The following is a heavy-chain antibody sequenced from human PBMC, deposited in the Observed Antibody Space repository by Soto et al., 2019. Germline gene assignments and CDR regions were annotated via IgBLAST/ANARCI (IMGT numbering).Heavy chain of an antibody. CDR2: IYYSGNT. CDR3: ARGFPSSYGYVSWFDP. V-gene: IGHV4-61*01. CDR1: GGSVSSGSYY. J-gene: IGHJ5*02. Sequence: QVQLQESGPGLVTPSETLSLTCTVSGGSVSSGSYYWSRIRQPPGQGLEWIGYIYYSGNTNHNPSLKSRVTISVDTSKTQSSLKLISVPAADTAVYYCARGFPSSYGYVSWFDPWGQGTLVTVSS. D-gene: IGHD5-18*01.